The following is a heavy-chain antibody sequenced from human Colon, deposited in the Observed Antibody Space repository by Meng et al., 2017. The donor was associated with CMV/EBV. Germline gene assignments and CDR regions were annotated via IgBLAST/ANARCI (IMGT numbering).Heavy chain of an antibody. J-gene: IGHJ1*01. CDR2: VYSGGST. CDR3: TKGREYSDFWSGQEF. CDR1: GINIGRDY. Sequence: GESLKISCAASGINIGRDYMNWVRQAPGKGLEWVAVVYSGGSTYVADSVKGRFTISRENSKNTLYLQMHSLRVEDTAIYYCTKGREYSDFWSGQEFWGQGTLVTVSS. V-gene: IGHV3-53*01. D-gene: IGHD3-3*01.